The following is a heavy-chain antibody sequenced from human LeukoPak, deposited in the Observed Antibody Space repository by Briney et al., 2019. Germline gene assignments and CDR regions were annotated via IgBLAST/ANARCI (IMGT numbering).Heavy chain of an antibody. CDR2: ITISGNSI. Sequence: GGSLRLSCAASGFAFSSYEMNWVRQAPGKGLEWVSYITISGNSIYYGDSVKGRFTISRENAKNSLYLQMNSLRAEDTAVYYCAKDQQWFSGSGPIDYWGQGTLVTVSS. J-gene: IGHJ4*02. D-gene: IGHD6-19*01. CDR3: AKDQQWFSGSGPIDY. CDR1: GFAFSSYE. V-gene: IGHV3-48*03.